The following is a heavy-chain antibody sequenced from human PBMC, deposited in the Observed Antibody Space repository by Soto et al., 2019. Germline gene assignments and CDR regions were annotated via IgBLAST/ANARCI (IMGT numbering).Heavy chain of an antibody. CDR1: GFVFSDFQ. CDR2: ITGTSAFT. V-gene: IGHV3-21*01. Sequence: PGGSLRLSCAASGFVFSDFQFNWVRQAPGGGLEWLSSITGTSAFTEYAESIEGRFTISRDNPNKLLFLHMDNLRPEDTAVYYCETENLDFQGAFDIWGQGTLVTVSS. CDR3: ETENLDFQGAFDI. J-gene: IGHJ4*02. D-gene: IGHD3-3*01.